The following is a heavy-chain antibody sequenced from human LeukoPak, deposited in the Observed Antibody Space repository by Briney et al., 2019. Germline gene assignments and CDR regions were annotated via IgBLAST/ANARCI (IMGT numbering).Heavy chain of an antibody. V-gene: IGHV3-64D*06. CDR1: GFTFSSYT. Sequence: PGGSLRLSCSASGFTFSSYTMHWVRQAPGKGLEYVSAISSNGGDTYYADSVKGRFSISRDNAKNTLYLQMSSLRAEDTAVFYCVKTYYYDSSGWYYFDSWGQGTLVTVSS. J-gene: IGHJ4*02. D-gene: IGHD3-22*01. CDR3: VKTYYYDSSGWYYFDS. CDR2: ISSNGGDT.